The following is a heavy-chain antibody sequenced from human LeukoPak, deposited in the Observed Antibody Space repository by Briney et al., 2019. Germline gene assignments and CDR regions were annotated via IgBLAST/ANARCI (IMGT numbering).Heavy chain of an antibody. CDR3: ARHSYESSSDYYYRRFDF. CDR1: GGSISIHY. D-gene: IGHD3-22*01. CDR2: IYASGSP. V-gene: IGHV4-4*07. J-gene: IGHJ4*02. Sequence: SQTLSLTCTVSGGSISIHYWSWIRQPAGKGLEWIGRIYASGSPNYNPSLKSRVTISADTSKNQFSLNLSSVTAADTAVYYCARHSYESSSDYYYRRFDFWAQGTLVTVSS.